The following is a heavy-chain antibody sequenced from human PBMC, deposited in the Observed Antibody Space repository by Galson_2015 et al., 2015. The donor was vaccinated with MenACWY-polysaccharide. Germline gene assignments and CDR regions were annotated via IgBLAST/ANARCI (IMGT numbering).Heavy chain of an antibody. D-gene: IGHD3-10*01. CDR2: IYYSGST. CDR3: AGAGSGTCAQDY. Sequence: SETLSLTCTVSGGSVSSGSYYWTWILQPPGKGLEWIGYIYYSGSTNYNPSLKSRVTISVDTSKSQFSLKLTSVTAADTAVYYCAGAGSGTCAQDYWGQGTLVTVSS. J-gene: IGHJ4*02. CDR1: GGSVSSGSYY. V-gene: IGHV4-61*01.